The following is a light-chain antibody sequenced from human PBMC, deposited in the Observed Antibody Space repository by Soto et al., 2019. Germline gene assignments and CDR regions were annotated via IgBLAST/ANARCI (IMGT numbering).Light chain of an antibody. CDR1: QVISTY. Sequence: DIQMTQSPSSLSASVGDRVTITCRASQVISTYLNWYHQKPGKAPKLLIYAASSLQSGVPSRFSGSGSETDFTLTISSLQPEDIATYSCQQSYSTTWTFGQGTKVEIK. CDR3: QQSYSTTWT. CDR2: AAS. J-gene: IGKJ1*01. V-gene: IGKV1-39*01.